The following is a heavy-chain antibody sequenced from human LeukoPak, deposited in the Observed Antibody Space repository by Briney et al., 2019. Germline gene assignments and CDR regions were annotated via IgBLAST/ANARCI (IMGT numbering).Heavy chain of an antibody. CDR1: GFTFSSYA. CDR2: ISYDGSNK. Sequence: GGSLRLSCAASGFTFSSYAMHWVRQAPGKGLEWVAVISYDGSNKYYADSVKGRFTISRDNAKNSLYLQMNSLRAEDTAVYYCARDYKDYSLSPWGQGTLVTVSS. CDR3: ARDYKDYSLSP. J-gene: IGHJ5*02. D-gene: IGHD4-11*01. V-gene: IGHV3-30-3*01.